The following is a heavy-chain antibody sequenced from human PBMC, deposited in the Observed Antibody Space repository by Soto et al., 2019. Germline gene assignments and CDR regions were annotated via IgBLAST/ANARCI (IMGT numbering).Heavy chain of an antibody. CDR2: ISYDGSNK. CDR3: AKVRYFDWLCFQH. V-gene: IGHV3-30*18. Sequence: QVQLVESGGGVVQPGRSLRLSCAASGFTFSSYGMHWVRQAPGKGLEWVAVISYDGSNKYYADSVKGRFTISRDNSKNTLYLQMNSLRAEDTAVYYCAKVRYFDWLCFQHWGQGTLVTVSS. CDR1: GFTFSSYG. D-gene: IGHD3-9*01. J-gene: IGHJ1*01.